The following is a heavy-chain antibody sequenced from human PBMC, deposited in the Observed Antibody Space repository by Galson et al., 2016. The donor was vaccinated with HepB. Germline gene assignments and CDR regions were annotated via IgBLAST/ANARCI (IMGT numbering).Heavy chain of an antibody. CDR2: ISSSSSYI. CDR1: GFTFSSYS. D-gene: IGHD5-18*01. J-gene: IGHJ6*02. CDR3: ARDWIPYYYYGMDV. Sequence: SLRLSCAASGFTFSSYSMNWVRQAPGKGLEWVSSISSSSSYIYYADSVKGRFTISRDNAKSSLYLQMTSLRAEDTAVYYCARDWIPYYYYGMDVWGQGTTVTVSS. V-gene: IGHV3-21*01.